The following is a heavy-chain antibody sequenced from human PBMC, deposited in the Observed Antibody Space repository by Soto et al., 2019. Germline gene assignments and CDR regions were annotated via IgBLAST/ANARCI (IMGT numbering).Heavy chain of an antibody. V-gene: IGHV4-30-4*01. CDR1: GGSISSGDYY. J-gene: IGHJ4*02. CDR2: IYYSGST. D-gene: IGHD2-21*01. CDR3: ASRGGEHFAY. Sequence: SETLSLTCTVSGGSISSGDYYWSWIRQPPGKGLEWIGYIYYSGSTYYNPSLKSRVTISVDTSKNQFSLKVSSVTAADTAVYYCASRGGEHFAYWGQGTLVTASS.